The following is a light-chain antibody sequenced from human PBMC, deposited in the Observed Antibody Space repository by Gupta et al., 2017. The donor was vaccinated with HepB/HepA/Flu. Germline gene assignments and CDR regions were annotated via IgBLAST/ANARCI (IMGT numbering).Light chain of an antibody. Sequence: QSVLTQPPSVSAAPRQRVTISCSGSAFNIGNNAVNWYQQFPGKAPKLLIYYDNLLPSGVSDRFSGSKSGTSASLAISGLQAEDEADYYCAAGDDSLNGMVFGGGTKVTVL. CDR3: AAGDDSLNGMV. CDR1: AFNIGNNA. V-gene: IGLV1-36*01. CDR2: YDN. J-gene: IGLJ2*01.